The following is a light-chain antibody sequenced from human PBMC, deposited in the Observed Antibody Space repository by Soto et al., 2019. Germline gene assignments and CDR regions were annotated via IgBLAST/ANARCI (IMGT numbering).Light chain of an antibody. CDR2: AAS. Sequence: DIQMTQSPSSLSASVGDRATITCRASQDIRNFVAWYQQKPGKAPKLLIYAASTLQSGVPSRFSGSGSGTDFTLTINSLQPEDVATYYWQKYSSVPVFGPGTKVEIK. CDR3: QKYSSVPV. CDR1: QDIRNF. V-gene: IGKV1-27*01. J-gene: IGKJ3*01.